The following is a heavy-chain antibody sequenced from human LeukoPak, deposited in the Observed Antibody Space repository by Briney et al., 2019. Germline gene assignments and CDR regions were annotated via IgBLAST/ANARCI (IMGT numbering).Heavy chain of an antibody. CDR2: INTEGRTT. CDR3: VRSAFLTTEFYFDY. V-gene: IGHV3-74*01. D-gene: IGHD4-11*01. Sequence: PGGSLRLSCVSSGFTFSSYWMHWVRQAPGKGLVWVSRINTEGRTTTYADSVKGRFTISRDNAKNTLYLQMNSLRAEDTAVYYCVRSAFLTTEFYFDYWGQGTLVTVSS. J-gene: IGHJ4*02. CDR1: GFTFSSYW.